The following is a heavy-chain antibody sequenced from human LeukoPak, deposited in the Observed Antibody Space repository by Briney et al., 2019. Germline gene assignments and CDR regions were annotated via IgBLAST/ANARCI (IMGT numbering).Heavy chain of an antibody. CDR1: GFAFSDHW. V-gene: IGHV3-7*03. J-gene: IGHJ5*02. D-gene: IGHD1-7*01. CDR2: IRHNVREK. Sequence: PGGSLRLSCAASGFAFSDHWMSWVRRAPGKGLEWVANIRHNVREKDYVDSVKGRFTISRDDAENSVYLEMNSLRAEDTAVYYCARVNYPNWFDLWGQGTLVTVSS. CDR3: ARVNYPNWFDL.